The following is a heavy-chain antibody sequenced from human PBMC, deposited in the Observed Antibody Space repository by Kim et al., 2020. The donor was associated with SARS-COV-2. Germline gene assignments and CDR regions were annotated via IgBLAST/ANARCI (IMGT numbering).Heavy chain of an antibody. D-gene: IGHD5-12*01. V-gene: IGHV3-23*01. J-gene: IGHJ6*02. CDR3: AKVRSVGNYVDMATYYYGMDV. CDR1: GFTLRTYA. Sequence: GGSLRLSCVASGFTLRTYAMSWVRQAPGKGLEWVSSISGSGGNTFYADSVKGRFTISRDNSKSTLDLHMNSLRAEDTAVYYCAKVRSVGNYVDMATYYYGMDVWGQGTTVTVSS. CDR2: ISGSGGNT.